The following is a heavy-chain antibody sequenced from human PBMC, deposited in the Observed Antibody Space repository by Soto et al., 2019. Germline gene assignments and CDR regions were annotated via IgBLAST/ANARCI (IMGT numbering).Heavy chain of an antibody. CDR2: ISYDGSNK. CDR3: AKDRSRSYGSGYPLGYFDY. V-gene: IGHV3-30*18. CDR1: GFTFSSYG. J-gene: IGHJ4*02. Sequence: GGSLRLSCAASGFTFSSYGMHWVRQAPGKGLEWVAVISYDGSNKCYADSVKGRFTISRDNSKNTLYLQMNSLRAEDTAVYYCAKDRSRSYGSGYPLGYFDYWGQGTLVTVSS. D-gene: IGHD3-22*01.